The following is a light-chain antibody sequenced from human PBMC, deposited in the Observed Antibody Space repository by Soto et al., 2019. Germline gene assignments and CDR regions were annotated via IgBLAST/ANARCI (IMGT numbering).Light chain of an antibody. J-gene: IGKJ1*01. CDR3: LQDYGDSWT. CDR2: AAS. V-gene: IGKV1-6*01. Sequence: TQITQSPLSLSASVGEKIIITCRASRDVGSDVSWYQQKPGQAPKLVIYAASNLYTGVSSRFSGRRSGTEFTLTISSLQPEDFASYYCLQDYGDSWTFGQGTKVDIK. CDR1: RDVGSD.